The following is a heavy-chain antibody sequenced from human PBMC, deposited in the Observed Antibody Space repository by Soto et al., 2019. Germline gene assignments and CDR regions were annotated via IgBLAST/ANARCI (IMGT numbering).Heavy chain of an antibody. Sequence: QVQLVQSGGEVKRPGASVTVSCKTSGYTFSNYGITWVRQAPGQPLEWLGWISLYSDGTNYAQKFQGRVSMTTDTSTTTAYMELRSLGSDDTAVYYCARVVPGAEAWFGPWGQGTLVTVSS. CDR2: ISLYSDGT. V-gene: IGHV1-18*01. D-gene: IGHD2-2*01. CDR1: GYTFSNYG. CDR3: ARVVPGAEAWFGP. J-gene: IGHJ5*02.